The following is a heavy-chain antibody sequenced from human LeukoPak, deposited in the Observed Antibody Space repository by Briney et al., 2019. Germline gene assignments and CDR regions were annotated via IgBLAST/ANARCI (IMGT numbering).Heavy chain of an antibody. V-gene: IGHV1-18*04. CDR3: ARFGAGTSSPFDY. CDR2: IGAYNGNT. Sequence: ASVKVSCKASGYTFTMYYIHWVRQAPGQGLEWMGWIGAYNGNTNYAQKLQGRVTMTTDTSTSTAYMELRSLRSDDTAVYYCARFGAGTSSPFDYWGQGTLVTVSS. J-gene: IGHJ4*02. D-gene: IGHD6-19*01. CDR1: GYTFTMYY.